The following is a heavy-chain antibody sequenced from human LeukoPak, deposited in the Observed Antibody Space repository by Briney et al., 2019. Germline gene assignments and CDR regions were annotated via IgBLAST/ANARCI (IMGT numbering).Heavy chain of an antibody. Sequence: SETLSLTCTVSGGSISSGSYYWSWIRQPAGKGLEWIGRIYTSGSTNYNPSLKSRVTISVDTSKNQFSLKLSSVTAADTAVYYCARLDILTGYTFDYWGQGTLVTVPS. CDR2: IYTSGST. V-gene: IGHV4-61*02. CDR3: ARLDILTGYTFDY. CDR1: GGSISSGSYY. D-gene: IGHD3-9*01. J-gene: IGHJ4*02.